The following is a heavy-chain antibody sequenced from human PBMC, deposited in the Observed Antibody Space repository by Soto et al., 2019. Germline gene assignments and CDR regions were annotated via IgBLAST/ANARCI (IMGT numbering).Heavy chain of an antibody. CDR3: AMEVQVHTPAFVY. Sequence: QVQLVQSGAEMKKPGSSVKVSCQSSGGTFNTYAMNWVRQAPGQGPEWMGDISPMFGAANYAPKFQGRVTITTDESTGTSYMQLSSLTSEDTALYFGAMEVQVHTPAFVYWGQGTLVTVSS. D-gene: IGHD3-10*01. CDR1: GGTFNTYA. J-gene: IGHJ4*02. CDR2: ISPMFGAA. V-gene: IGHV1-69*19.